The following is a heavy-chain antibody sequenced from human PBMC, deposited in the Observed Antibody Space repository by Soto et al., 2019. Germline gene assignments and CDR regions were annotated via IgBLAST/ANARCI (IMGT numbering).Heavy chain of an antibody. CDR1: GYSISSGYY. D-gene: IGHD1-26*01. V-gene: IGHV4-38-2*02. CDR3: ARDTAQGATTKVYYYGMDV. Sequence: SETLSLTCAVSGYSISSGYYWGWIRQPPGKGLEWIGNIYHGGSPYYNPSLRSRVTISVDTSKNQFSLKLSSATAADTAVYYCARDTAQGATTKVYYYGMDVWGQGTTVTVSS. CDR2: IYHGGSP. J-gene: IGHJ6*02.